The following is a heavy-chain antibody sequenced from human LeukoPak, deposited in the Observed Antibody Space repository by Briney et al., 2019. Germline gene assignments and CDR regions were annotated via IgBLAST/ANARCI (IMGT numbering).Heavy chain of an antibody. Sequence: GRSLRLSCTASGFTFGDYAMSWFRQAPGKGLEWVGFIRSKAYGGTTEYAASVKGRFTISRDDSKSIAYLQMNSLKTEDTAVYYCNREGGYFGSGSYSALHDAFDIWGQGTMVTVSS. J-gene: IGHJ3*02. CDR1: GFTFGDYA. D-gene: IGHD3-10*01. CDR2: IRSKAYGGTT. CDR3: NREGGYFGSGSYSALHDAFDI. V-gene: IGHV3-49*03.